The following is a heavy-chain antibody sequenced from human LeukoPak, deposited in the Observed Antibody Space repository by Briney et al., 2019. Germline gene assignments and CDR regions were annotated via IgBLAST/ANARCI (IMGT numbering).Heavy chain of an antibody. CDR1: DSSFRSHD. J-gene: IGHJ4*02. CDR3: AKGRDFGPWRAVDY. V-gene: IGHV3-23*01. Sequence: GGSLRLSCAASDSSFRSHDMSWVRQTLERGLEWVSSIAADGASWYADSVRGRFTISRDRSQNILYLQMNSLRADGTAIYYCAKGRDFGPWRAVDYWGQGSLVTVSS. D-gene: IGHD3-9*01. CDR2: IAADGAS.